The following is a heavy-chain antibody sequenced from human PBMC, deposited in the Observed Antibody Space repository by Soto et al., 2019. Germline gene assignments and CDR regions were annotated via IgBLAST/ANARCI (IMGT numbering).Heavy chain of an antibody. CDR2: ISGSGGST. J-gene: IGHJ4*02. V-gene: IGHV3-23*01. D-gene: IGHD3-22*01. CDR1: GFTFSSYA. Sequence: GGSLRLSCAASGFTFSSYAMSWVRQAPGKGLEWVSAISGSGGSTYYADSVKGRFTISRDNSKNTLYLQMNSLRAEDTAVYYCAKDTLDSSGYYYLWSPPFDYWGQGTLVTVSS. CDR3: AKDTLDSSGYYYLWSPPFDY.